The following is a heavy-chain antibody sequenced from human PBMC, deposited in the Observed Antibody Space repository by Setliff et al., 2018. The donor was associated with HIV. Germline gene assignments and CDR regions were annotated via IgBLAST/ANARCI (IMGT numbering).Heavy chain of an antibody. J-gene: IGHJ4*02. CDR3: ARTHSGYFPYYFDY. CDR2: VYHSGGT. D-gene: IGHD3-22*01. V-gene: IGHV4-59*01. CDR1: GASISSYY. Sequence: SETLSLTCNVSGASISSYYWSWIRQPPGKGLEWIGYVYHSGGTNYNPSFKIRLTISTDASKNQFSLKLSSVTTADTAVYYCARTHSGYFPYYFDYWGQGTLVTVSS.